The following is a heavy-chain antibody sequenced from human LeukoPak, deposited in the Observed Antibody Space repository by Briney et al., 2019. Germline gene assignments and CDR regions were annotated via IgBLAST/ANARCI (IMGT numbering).Heavy chain of an antibody. CDR2: ISGSGGST. CDR1: GFTFSSYA. J-gene: IGHJ4*02. V-gene: IGHV3-23*01. Sequence: GGSLRLSCAASGFTFSSYAMSWVRQAPGKGLEWVSTISGSGGSTYYADSVKGRFTVSRDNSKNTLYLQMNSLRAEDTAVYYCAKVRSSWYYFDYWGQGTLVTVSS. D-gene: IGHD6-13*01. CDR3: AKVRSSWYYFDY.